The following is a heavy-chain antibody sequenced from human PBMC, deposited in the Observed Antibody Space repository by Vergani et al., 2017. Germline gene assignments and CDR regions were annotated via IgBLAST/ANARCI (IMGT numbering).Heavy chain of an antibody. Sequence: EVQLVESGGGLVQPGGSLRLSCAASGFTFSSYWMSWVRQAPGKGLEWVANIKQDGSEKYYVDSVKGRFTISRDNAKNSLYLQMNSLRAEDTAVYYCARDDRDGYNYFDYWDQGTLVTVSS. CDR2: IKQDGSEK. V-gene: IGHV3-7*03. J-gene: IGHJ4*02. CDR1: GFTFSSYW. CDR3: ARDDRDGYNYFDY. D-gene: IGHD5-24*01.